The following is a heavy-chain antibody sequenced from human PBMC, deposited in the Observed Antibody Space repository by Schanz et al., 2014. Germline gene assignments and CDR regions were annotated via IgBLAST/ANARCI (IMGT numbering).Heavy chain of an antibody. V-gene: IGHV1-69*04. D-gene: IGHD3-22*01. CDR2: IIPILDIT. Sequence: QVPLVQSGAEVKKPGSSVKVSCKASGGTFSSFAIFWVRQAPGQGLEWMGTIIPILDITNYAQKFQGRVTITADKSTSTAYMELSKLRSEDTAVYYCARAGQDYSDSSGYATYYFGNWGQGTLVTVSS. CDR3: ARAGQDYSDSSGYATYYFGN. J-gene: IGHJ4*02. CDR1: GGTFSSFA.